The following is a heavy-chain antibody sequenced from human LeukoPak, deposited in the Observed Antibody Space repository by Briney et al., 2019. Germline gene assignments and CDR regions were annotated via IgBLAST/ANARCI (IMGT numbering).Heavy chain of an antibody. D-gene: IGHD3-22*01. CDR1: GFTFSSYS. CDR3: ARDSVNYYDSSGYYSDAFDI. CDR2: ISSSSSYI. V-gene: IGHV3-21*01. J-gene: IGHJ3*02. Sequence: PGGSLRLSCAASGFTFSSYSMNWVRQAPGKGLEWVSSISSSSSYIYYADSVKGRFTISRDNAKNSLYLQMNSLRAEDTAVYYCARDSVNYYDSSGYYSDAFDIWGQGTMVTVSS.